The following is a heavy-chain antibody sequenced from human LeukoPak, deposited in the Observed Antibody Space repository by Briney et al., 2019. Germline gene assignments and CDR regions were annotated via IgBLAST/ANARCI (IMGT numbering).Heavy chain of an antibody. CDR3: ARARPYDAFDI. Sequence: SQTLSLTCTVSGGSISSGSYYWTWIRQPAGKGLEWIGRIYTSGSTNYNPSLKSRVTISVDTSKKHFSLKLSSVTAADTVVYYCARARPYDAFDIWGQGTMVTVSS. CDR1: GGSISSGSYY. J-gene: IGHJ3*02. CDR2: IYTSGST. V-gene: IGHV4-61*02.